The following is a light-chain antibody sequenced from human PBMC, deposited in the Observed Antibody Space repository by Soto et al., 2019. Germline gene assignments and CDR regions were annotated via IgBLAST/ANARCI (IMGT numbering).Light chain of an antibody. CDR1: QSVSSH. CDR2: DAS. Sequence: EIVLTQSPATLSLSPGERATLSCRASQSVSSHLDWYQQRPGQAPRLLIYDASNRATGIPGRFSGSGSGTEFTLTISGLEPEDFAVHYCQQRSNWPPWTFGQGTKVEIK. J-gene: IGKJ1*01. CDR3: QQRSNWPPWT. V-gene: IGKV3-11*01.